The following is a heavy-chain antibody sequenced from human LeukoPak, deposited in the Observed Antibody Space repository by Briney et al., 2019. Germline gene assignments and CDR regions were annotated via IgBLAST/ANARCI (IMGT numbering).Heavy chain of an antibody. CDR2: IYPGDSDT. CDR1: GYSFTSYW. V-gene: IGHV5-51*01. D-gene: IGHD6-13*01. J-gene: IGHJ6*02. CDR3: ARVDSSSWNYYYYGVDV. Sequence: GESLKISCKGSGYSFTSYWIGWVRQMPGKGLEWMGIIYPGDSDTRYSPSFQGQVTISADKSISTAYLQWSSLKASDTAMYYCARVDSSSWNYYYYGVDVWGQGTTVTVSS.